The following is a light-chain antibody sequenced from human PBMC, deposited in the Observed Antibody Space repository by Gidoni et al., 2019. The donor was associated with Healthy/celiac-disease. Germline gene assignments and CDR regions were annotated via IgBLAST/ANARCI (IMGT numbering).Light chain of an antibody. Sequence: QSALTQPRSVSGSPGQSVTISCTGTSSDVGGYNYVSWYQQQPGKAPKLLISDVSKRPSGVPDRFSGSKSGNTASLTISGLQAEDEADYYCCSYAGSYTFDVFGTGTKVTVL. CDR1: SSDVGGYNY. CDR2: DVS. CDR3: CSYAGSYTFDV. V-gene: IGLV2-11*01. J-gene: IGLJ1*01.